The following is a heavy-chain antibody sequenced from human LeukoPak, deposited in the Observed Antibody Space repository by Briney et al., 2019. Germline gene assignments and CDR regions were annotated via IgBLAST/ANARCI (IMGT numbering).Heavy chain of an antibody. Sequence: GGSLRLSCAASGFTVSRNYMSWVRQAPGKGLEWVSIIYSGGSTYYADSVKGRFTISRDNSKNTLYLQMNSLRAEDTAVYYCARGGVGATTMPDWYFDLWGRGTLVTVSS. CDR1: GFTVSRNY. D-gene: IGHD1-26*01. CDR2: IYSGGST. V-gene: IGHV3-53*01. CDR3: ARGGVGATTMPDWYFDL. J-gene: IGHJ2*01.